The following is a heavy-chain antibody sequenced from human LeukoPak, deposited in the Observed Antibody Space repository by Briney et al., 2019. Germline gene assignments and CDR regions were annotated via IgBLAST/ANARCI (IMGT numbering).Heavy chain of an antibody. J-gene: IGHJ4*02. CDR2: ISGRDGST. CDR3: AKAGSIKFDY. D-gene: IGHD1-26*01. CDR1: GFTFSNIA. Sequence: GGSLRLSCAASGFTFSNIAMSWVRQAPGKGLEWVSGISGRDGSTYYGDSVKGRFTISRDNSKNTLYLQINSLRAEDTAVYYCAKAGSIKFDYWGQGTLVTVSS. V-gene: IGHV3-23*01.